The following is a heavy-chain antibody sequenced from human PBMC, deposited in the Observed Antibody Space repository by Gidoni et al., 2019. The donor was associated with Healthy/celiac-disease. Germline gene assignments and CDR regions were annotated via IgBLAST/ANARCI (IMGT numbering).Heavy chain of an antibody. D-gene: IGHD4-17*01. CDR3: TTDRGANWFDP. J-gene: IGHJ5*02. CDR2: IKSKTDGGTT. CDR1: VFTFSTAW. V-gene: IGHV3-15*01. Sequence: EVQLVESGGSLVKPGGSLRLSCAASVFTFSTAWMSWVRQAPGKGLEWVGRIKSKTDGGTTEYAAPVKGRFTIARDDSKNTLYLQMNSLKTEDTAVYYCTTDRGANWFDPWGQGTLVTVSS.